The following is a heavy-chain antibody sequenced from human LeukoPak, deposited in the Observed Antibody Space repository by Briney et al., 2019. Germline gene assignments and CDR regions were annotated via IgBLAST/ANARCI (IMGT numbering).Heavy chain of an antibody. Sequence: SETLSLTCTVSGDSISSYYWSWIRQPPGKRLEWIGYIYHSGSTNYNPSLKSRVTISADTSKYQFSLKLNSVTAADTAVYYCATGYSSTWYYFDYWGQGTLVTVSS. D-gene: IGHD6-13*01. J-gene: IGHJ4*02. CDR2: IYHSGST. CDR1: GDSISSYY. V-gene: IGHV4-59*01. CDR3: ATGYSSTWYYFDY.